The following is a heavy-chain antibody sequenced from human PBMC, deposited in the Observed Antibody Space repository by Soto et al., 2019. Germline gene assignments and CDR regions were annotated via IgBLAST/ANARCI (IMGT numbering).Heavy chain of an antibody. CDR1: GFTFDHYA. J-gene: IGHJ4*02. D-gene: IGHD6-13*01. V-gene: IGHV3-9*01. CDR3: VKYKWYNNTWYLDY. Sequence: PGGPLSLSCTASGFTFDHYAMHWVRQAPGKGLGWVASISRHNGSSGYADSVKDRFTISRDNAKNSLSLQMNSLRPEDTALYYCVKYKWYNNTWYLDYWGQVTQVTVST. CDR2: ISRHNGSS.